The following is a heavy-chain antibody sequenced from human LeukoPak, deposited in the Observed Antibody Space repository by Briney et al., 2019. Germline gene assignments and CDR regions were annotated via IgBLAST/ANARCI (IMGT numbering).Heavy chain of an antibody. CDR3: ARDSDCSGGSCYFLGYFQH. CDR2: INPNSGGT. D-gene: IGHD2-15*01. J-gene: IGHJ1*01. Sequence: ASVKVSCKASGYTFTGYYMHWVRQAPGQGPEWMGWINPNSGGTNYAQKFQGRVTMTRDTSISTAYMELSRLRSDDTAVYYCARDSDCSGGSCYFLGYFQHWGQGTLVTVSS. V-gene: IGHV1-2*02. CDR1: GYTFTGYY.